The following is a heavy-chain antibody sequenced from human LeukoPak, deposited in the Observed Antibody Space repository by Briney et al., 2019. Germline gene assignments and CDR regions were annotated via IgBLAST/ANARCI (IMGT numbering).Heavy chain of an antibody. J-gene: IGHJ6*03. CDR2: IYTSGST. D-gene: IGHD1-26*01. CDR3: ARARSGSYSTGYYYYMDV. V-gene: IGHV4-4*07. Sequence: SETLSLTCTVSGGSISSYFWSWIRRPAGKGLEWIGRIYTSGSTNYNPSLKGRVTMSVDTSKNQFSLKLSSVTAADTAVYYCARARSGSYSTGYYYYMDVWGKGTTVNVSS. CDR1: GGSISSYF.